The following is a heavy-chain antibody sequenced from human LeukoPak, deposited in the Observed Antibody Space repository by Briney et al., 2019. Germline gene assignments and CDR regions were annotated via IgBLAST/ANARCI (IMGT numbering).Heavy chain of an antibody. CDR1: GGSISSYY. D-gene: IGHD3-10*01. Sequence: SETLSLTCTVSGGSISSYYWGWIRQPPGKGLEWIGSIYYSGSTYYNQSPKSRVTISVDTSKNQFSLKLSSVTAADTAVYYCARHETNYYGSGSYSGDAFDIWGQGTMVTVSS. CDR3: ARHETNYYGSGSYSGDAFDI. CDR2: IYYSGST. V-gene: IGHV4-39*01. J-gene: IGHJ3*02.